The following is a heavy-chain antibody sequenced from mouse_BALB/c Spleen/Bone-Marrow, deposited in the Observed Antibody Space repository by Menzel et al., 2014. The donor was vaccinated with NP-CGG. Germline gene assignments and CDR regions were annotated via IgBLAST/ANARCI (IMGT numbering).Heavy chain of an antibody. D-gene: IGHD1-1*01. J-gene: IGHJ2*01. CDR1: GFSLTSYG. CDR3: ARDYYGSSYFDY. CDR2: IWAGGST. V-gene: IGHV2-9*02. Sequence: VQVVESGPGLVAPSQSLSITCTVSGFSLTSYGVHWVRQPPGKGLEWLGVIWAGGSTNYNSALMPRLSTSKDNSKSQVFLKMNSLQTDDTAMYYCARDYYGSSYFDYWGQGTTLTVSS.